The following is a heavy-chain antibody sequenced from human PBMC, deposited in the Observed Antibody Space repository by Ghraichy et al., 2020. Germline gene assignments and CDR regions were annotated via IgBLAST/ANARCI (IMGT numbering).Heavy chain of an antibody. V-gene: IGHV1-69*13. CDR3: ARPADCNRNCTSALDF. D-gene: IGHD2/OR15-2a*01. Sequence: SVKVSCKAFGGTFSSYAINWVRQAPGQGLEWVGGILPLVGTANYAQRFEDRVTITADESTRTAYMDVTSLTSEDTAVYYCARPADCNRNCTSALDFWGQGTTVIVSS. J-gene: IGHJ3*01. CDR1: GGTFSSYA. CDR2: ILPLVGTA.